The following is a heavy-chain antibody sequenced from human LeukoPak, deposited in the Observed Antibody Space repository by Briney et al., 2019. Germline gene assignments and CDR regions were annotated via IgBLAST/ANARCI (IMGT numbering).Heavy chain of an antibody. CDR1: GFTFSSYS. Sequence: GGSLRLSCAASGFTFSSYSMNWVRQAPGKGLEWVSSISSSSSYIYYADSVKGRFTISRDNAKNSLYLQMNSLRVEDTAVYYCARPPYYDSSGNLHDAFDIWGQGTMVTVSS. D-gene: IGHD3-22*01. CDR2: ISSSSSYI. CDR3: ARPPYYDSSGNLHDAFDI. J-gene: IGHJ3*02. V-gene: IGHV3-21*01.